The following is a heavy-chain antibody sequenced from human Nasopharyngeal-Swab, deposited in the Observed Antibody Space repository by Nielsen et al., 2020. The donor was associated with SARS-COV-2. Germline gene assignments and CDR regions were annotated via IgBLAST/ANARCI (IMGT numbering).Heavy chain of an antibody. Sequence: ASVKVSCKASGYTFTSYDIKWVRQDTGQGLEWMGWMNPNSGNTGYAQKFQGRVTMTRNTSISTAYMELSSLRSEDTAVYYCARGFIVATIFHYYYYMDVWGKGTTVTVSS. CDR2: MNPNSGNT. J-gene: IGHJ6*03. CDR1: GYTFTSYD. V-gene: IGHV1-8*01. D-gene: IGHD5-12*01. CDR3: ARGFIVATIFHYYYYMDV.